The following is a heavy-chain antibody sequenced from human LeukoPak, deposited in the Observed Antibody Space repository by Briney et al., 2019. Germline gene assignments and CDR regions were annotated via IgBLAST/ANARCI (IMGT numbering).Heavy chain of an antibody. V-gene: IGHV3-48*03. CDR1: GFTFSSYE. CDR2: ISRSATTI. D-gene: IGHD6-19*01. Sequence: AGSLRLSCAASGFTFSSYEMKWVRQAPGKVLEWVSSISRSATTIYYADSVKGRFTICRDNAKNSLYLKMNSLRAEDTAVYYCARDGFSSGWWERGKKFDCWGQGNLVTASS. J-gene: IGHJ4*02. CDR3: ARDGFSSGWWERGKKFDC.